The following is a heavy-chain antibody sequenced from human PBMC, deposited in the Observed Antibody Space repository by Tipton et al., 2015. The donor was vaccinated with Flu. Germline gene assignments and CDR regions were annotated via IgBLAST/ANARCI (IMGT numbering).Heavy chain of an antibody. CDR3: ARGRTLYGMDV. CDR1: GFTFSSYD. CDR2: IGTAGDT. Sequence: SLRLSCAASGFTFSSYDMHWVRQATGKGLEWVSAIGTAGDTYYPGSVKGRFTISRENAKNSLYLQMNSLRAGDTAVYYCARGRTLYGMDVWGQGTTVTVSS. V-gene: IGHV3-13*01. J-gene: IGHJ6*02.